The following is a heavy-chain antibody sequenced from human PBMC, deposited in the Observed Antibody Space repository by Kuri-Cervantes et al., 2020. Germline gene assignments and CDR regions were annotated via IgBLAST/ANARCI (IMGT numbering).Heavy chain of an antibody. CDR3: ASDGYDTSGFDY. J-gene: IGHJ4*02. V-gene: IGHV1-46*01. D-gene: IGHD3-22*01. Sequence: ASVKVSCKASGYTFTSYYMHWVRQAPGRGLEWMGIINPSGGSTNYAEKFQNRVTMTRDTSTSTVYMELSSLRSEDTAVYYCASDGYDTSGFDYWGQGTLVTVSS. CDR1: GYTFTSYY. CDR2: INPSGGST.